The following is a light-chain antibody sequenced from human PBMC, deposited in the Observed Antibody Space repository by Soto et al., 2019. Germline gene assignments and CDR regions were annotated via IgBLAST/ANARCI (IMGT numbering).Light chain of an antibody. Sequence: DIVMTQSPDSLAVSLGERAIINCKSSQSVLYSSNNKNYLAWYQQKPGQPPKLLIYWASTRESGVPDRFSGSWSGTDFTLTISSLQAEDVTVYSCQQYYSTPITFGGGTKVEIK. CDR1: QSVLYSSNNKNY. CDR2: WAS. CDR3: QQYYSTPIT. J-gene: IGKJ4*01. V-gene: IGKV4-1*01.